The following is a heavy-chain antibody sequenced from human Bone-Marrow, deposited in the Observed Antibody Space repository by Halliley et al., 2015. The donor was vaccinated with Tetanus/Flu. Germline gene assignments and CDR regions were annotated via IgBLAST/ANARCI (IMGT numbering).Heavy chain of an antibody. V-gene: IGHV4-39*01. J-gene: IGHJ5*02. CDR2: IFHGGPP. D-gene: IGHD3-9*01. CDR3: ARLPTGYPNWFDP. Sequence: WIGAIFHGGPPYYTPPLKTRVTISVDPPKTQFSRSLSSVTAADTAVYYCARLPTGYPNWFDPWGQGTLVTVSS.